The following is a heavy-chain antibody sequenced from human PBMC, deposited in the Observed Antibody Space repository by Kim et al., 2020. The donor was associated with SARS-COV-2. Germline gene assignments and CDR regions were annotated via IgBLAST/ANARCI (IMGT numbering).Heavy chain of an antibody. Sequence: SETLSLTCTVSGGSISSSSYYWGWIRQPPGKGLEWIGSIYYSGSTYYNPSLKSRVTISVDTSKNQFSLKLSSVTAADTAVYYCAREGNYGSGSYYNVLRSWGQGTLVTVSS. CDR3: AREGNYGSGSYYNVLRS. CDR2: IYYSGST. V-gene: IGHV4-39*07. CDR1: GGSISSSSYY. D-gene: IGHD3-10*01. J-gene: IGHJ4*02.